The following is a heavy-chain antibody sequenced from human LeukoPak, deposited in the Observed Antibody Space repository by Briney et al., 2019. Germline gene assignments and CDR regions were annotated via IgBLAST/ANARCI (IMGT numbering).Heavy chain of an antibody. CDR1: GYTFTSNY. D-gene: IGHD3-22*01. Sequence: ASVKVSCKASGYTFTSNYIHWVRQATGQGLEWMGWMNPSSGNTGYAQKFQGRVTMTRNTSISTAYMELSSLRSEDTAVYYCARGYDSSGYSNFDYWGQGTLVTVSS. CDR3: ARGYDSSGYSNFDY. V-gene: IGHV1-8*02. J-gene: IGHJ4*02. CDR2: MNPSSGNT.